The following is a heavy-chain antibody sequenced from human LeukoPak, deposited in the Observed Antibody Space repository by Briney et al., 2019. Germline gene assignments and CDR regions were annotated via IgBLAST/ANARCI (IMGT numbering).Heavy chain of an antibody. J-gene: IGHJ4*02. Sequence: GGSLRLSCAASGFTFSSYEMNWVRQAPGKGLEWVSVIYSGGSTYYADSVKDRFTISRDNSKNTLYLQMNSLRAEDTAVYYCARGCLEGGGDCYSDYWGQGTLVTVSS. CDR1: GFTFSSYE. CDR2: IYSGGST. D-gene: IGHD2-21*02. V-gene: IGHV3-66*02. CDR3: ARGCLEGGGDCYSDY.